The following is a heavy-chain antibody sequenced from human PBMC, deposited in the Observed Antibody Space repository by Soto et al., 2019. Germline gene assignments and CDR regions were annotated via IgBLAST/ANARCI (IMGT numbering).Heavy chain of an antibody. V-gene: IGHV4-61*08. J-gene: IGHJ6*02. CDR3: ARGGEPLGYYGLDV. CDR1: GGSVRSGDHF. Sequence: SETLSLTCSVSGGSVRSGDHFWNWIRQPPGRGLEWLGYMYYTGVTNYNPSLKSRVRMSVDTSKNQFSLELTSLTAADTAVYYCARGGEPLGYYGLDVWGQGTTVTVSS. CDR2: MYYTGVT.